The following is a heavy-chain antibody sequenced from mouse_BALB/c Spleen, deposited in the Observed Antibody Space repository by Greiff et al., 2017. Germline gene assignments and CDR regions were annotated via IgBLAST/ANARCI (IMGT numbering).Heavy chain of an antibody. V-gene: IGHV1S135*01. CDR2: IDPYNGGT. D-gene: IGHD1-1*01. CDR1: GYAFTSYN. CDR3: ARPYYYGSSYAWFAY. J-gene: IGHJ3*01. Sequence: VQLKQSGPELVKPGASVKVSCKASGYAFTSYNMYWVKQSHGKSLEWIGYIDPYNGGTSYNQKFKGKATLTVDKSSSTAYMHLNSLTSEDSAVYYCARPYYYGSSYAWFAYWGQGTLVTVSA.